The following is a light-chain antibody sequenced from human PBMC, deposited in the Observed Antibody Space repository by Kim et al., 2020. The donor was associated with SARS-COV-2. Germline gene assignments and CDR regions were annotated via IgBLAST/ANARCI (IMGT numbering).Light chain of an antibody. J-gene: IGKJ4*01. Sequence: DIQMTQSPSSLSASVGDRVTITCQASQDIANFLNWYQQKPGKAPKLQIYDASNLKTGVPSRFSGSGSGTHFTFTISGLQPEDIGTYYCQQYDDLLLLTFGGGTKVDIK. V-gene: IGKV1-33*01. CDR3: QQYDDLLLLT. CDR2: DAS. CDR1: QDIANF.